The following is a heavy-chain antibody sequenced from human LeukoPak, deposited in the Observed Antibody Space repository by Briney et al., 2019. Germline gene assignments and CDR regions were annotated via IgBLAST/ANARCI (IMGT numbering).Heavy chain of an antibody. CDR1: GYTFTSYY. CDR2: INPSGGST. D-gene: IGHD3-3*01. V-gene: IGHV1-46*01. J-gene: IGHJ6*02. CDR3: ARDPPREFLEWYNPLDV. Sequence: ASVKVSCKASGYTFTSYYTHWVRQAPGQGLEWMGIINPSGGSTSYAQKFQGRVTVTRDTSTSTVYMELSSLRSEDTAVYYCARDPPREFLEWYNPLDVWGQGTTVTVSS.